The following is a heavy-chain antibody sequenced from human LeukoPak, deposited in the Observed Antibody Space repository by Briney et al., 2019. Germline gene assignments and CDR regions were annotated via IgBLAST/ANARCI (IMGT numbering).Heavy chain of an antibody. V-gene: IGHV3-13*01. J-gene: IGHJ3*02. CDR1: GFTFSAYD. CDR3: ARSFKDSSGYDYVDSFDI. CDR2: IGKSGDT. D-gene: IGHD3-22*01. Sequence: GGSLRLSCTASGFTFSAYDMHWIRQVPGEGLEWVSAIGKSGDTHYPGSVKGRFTISRDNAKNTLYLQMNSLRAEDTAVYSCARSFKDSSGYDYVDSFDIWGQGTMVTVSS.